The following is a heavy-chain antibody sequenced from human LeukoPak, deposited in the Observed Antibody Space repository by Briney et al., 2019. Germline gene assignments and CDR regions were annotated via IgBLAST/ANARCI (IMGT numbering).Heavy chain of an antibody. V-gene: IGHV3-30-3*01. D-gene: IGHD1-26*01. Sequence: GGSLRLSCAASGFTFSSYAMHWVRQAPGKGLEWVAVISYDGSNKYYADSVKGRFTISRDNSKNTLYLQMNSLRAGDTAVYYCARVEWELLYYFDYWGQGTLVTVSS. CDR3: ARVEWELLYYFDY. CDR1: GFTFSSYA. CDR2: ISYDGSNK. J-gene: IGHJ4*02.